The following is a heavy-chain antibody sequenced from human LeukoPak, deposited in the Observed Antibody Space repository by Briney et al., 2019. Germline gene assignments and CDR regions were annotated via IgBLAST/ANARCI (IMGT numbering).Heavy chain of an antibody. CDR2: IWYDGSNK. Sequence: PGRSLRLSCAASGFTFSSYGMHWVRQAPGKGLEWVAVIWYDGSNKYYADSVKGRFTISRDNSKNTLYLQMNSLRAEDTAVYYCAEVEAYYDFWSGSFYYYYGMDVWGQGTTVTVS. D-gene: IGHD3-3*01. J-gene: IGHJ6*02. CDR1: GFTFSSYG. V-gene: IGHV3-33*06. CDR3: AEVEAYYDFWSGSFYYYYGMDV.